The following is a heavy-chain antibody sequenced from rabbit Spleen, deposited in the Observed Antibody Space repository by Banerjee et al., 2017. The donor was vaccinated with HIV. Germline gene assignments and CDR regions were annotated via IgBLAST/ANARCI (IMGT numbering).Heavy chain of an antibody. Sequence: QQQLEESGGGLVKPGGTLTLTCTASGFSLNSGYDMCWVRQAPGKGLEWIASIYAGSSGSTYSATWAKGRFTISKTSSTTVTLQMTSLTVADTATYFCARDAGTSFSTYGMDLWGPGTLVTVS. CDR3: ARDAGTSFSTYGMDL. D-gene: IGHD8-1*01. CDR2: IYAGSSGST. J-gene: IGHJ6*01. V-gene: IGHV1S45*01. CDR1: GFSLNSGYD.